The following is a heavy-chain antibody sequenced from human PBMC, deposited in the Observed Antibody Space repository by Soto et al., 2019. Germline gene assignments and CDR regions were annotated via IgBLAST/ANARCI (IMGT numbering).Heavy chain of an antibody. D-gene: IGHD5-12*01. Sequence: QVQLVQSGAEVKKPGSSVKVSCKASGGTFSSYTISWVRQAPGQGLEWMGRIIPILGIANYAKKFQGRVTITADKSTSTAYMELSSLRSEDTAVYYCASVYSGYDSSPFDYWGQGTLVTVSS. CDR3: ASVYSGYDSSPFDY. CDR1: GGTFSSYT. J-gene: IGHJ4*02. CDR2: IIPILGIA. V-gene: IGHV1-69*02.